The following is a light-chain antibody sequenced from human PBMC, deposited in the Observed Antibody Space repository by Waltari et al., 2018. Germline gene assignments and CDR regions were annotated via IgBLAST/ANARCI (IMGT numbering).Light chain of an antibody. J-gene: IGLJ3*02. Sequence: QSVLTQPPSVSAAPGQKVTISCSGSSSNIGNSYVSWYQQFPGTAPKLLIYENRKRPSEIPDRFSGSKSGTSATLVITELQTGDEADYYCGAWDSSLSAGGAFGGGTKVTVL. CDR2: ENR. CDR1: SSNIGNSY. V-gene: IGLV1-51*02. CDR3: GAWDSSLSAGGA.